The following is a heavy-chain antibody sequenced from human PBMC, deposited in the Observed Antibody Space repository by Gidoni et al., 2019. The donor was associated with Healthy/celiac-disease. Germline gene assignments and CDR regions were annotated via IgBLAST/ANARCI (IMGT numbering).Heavy chain of an antibody. CDR2: ISYDGSNK. CDR1: GFTFSSYA. CDR3: ARDDQEYYDSSGYFDY. J-gene: IGHJ4*02. V-gene: IGHV3-30-3*01. D-gene: IGHD3-22*01. Sequence: QVQLVESGGGVVQPGRSLRLSCAASGFTFSSYAMHWVRQAPGKGLEWVAVISYDGSNKYYADSVKGRFTISRDNSKNTLYLQMNSLRAEDTAVYYCARDDQEYYDSSGYFDYWGQGTLVTVSS.